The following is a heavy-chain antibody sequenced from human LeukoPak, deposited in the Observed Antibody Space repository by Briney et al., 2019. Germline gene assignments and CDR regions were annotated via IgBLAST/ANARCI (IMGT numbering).Heavy chain of an antibody. J-gene: IGHJ4*02. D-gene: IGHD6-19*01. CDR3: ARDARAVAGTFVI. CDR1: GGSIGSYY. Sequence: SETLSLTCTVSGGSIGSYYWSWIRQPPGKGLEWIGYIYYSGSTNYNPSLKSRVTISVDTSKNQFSLKLSSVTAADTAVYYCARDARAVAGTFVIWGQGTLVTVSS. CDR2: IYYSGST. V-gene: IGHV4-59*01.